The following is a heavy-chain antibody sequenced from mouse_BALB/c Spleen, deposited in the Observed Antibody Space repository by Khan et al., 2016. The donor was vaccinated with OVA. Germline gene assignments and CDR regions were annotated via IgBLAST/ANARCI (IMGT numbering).Heavy chain of an antibody. V-gene: IGHV2-9*02. J-gene: IGHJ3*01. D-gene: IGHD1-2*01. Sequence: VELVESGPGLVAPSQSLSITCTVSGFSLTSYGVHWVRQPPGKGLEWLGIIWAGGSTNYYSALMSRLSISTDNSKSQVLLKMNSLQTDDTSIDYGAIVTTTTTYWGQGTMVTVSS. CDR3: AIVTTTTTY. CDR2: IWAGGST. CDR1: GFSLTSYG.